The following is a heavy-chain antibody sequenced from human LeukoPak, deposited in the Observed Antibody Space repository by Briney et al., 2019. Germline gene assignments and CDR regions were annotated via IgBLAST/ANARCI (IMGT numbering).Heavy chain of an antibody. CDR2: ISYDGSNK. J-gene: IGHJ2*01. Sequence: GGSLRLSCAASGFTFSSYGMHWVRQAPGKGLEWVAVISYDGSNKYYADSVKGRFTISRDNSKNTLYLQMNSLRAEDTAVYYCARDRDGYNYAWYFDLWGRGTLVTVSS. CDR1: GFTFSSYG. D-gene: IGHD5-24*01. CDR3: ARDRDGYNYAWYFDL. V-gene: IGHV3-30*19.